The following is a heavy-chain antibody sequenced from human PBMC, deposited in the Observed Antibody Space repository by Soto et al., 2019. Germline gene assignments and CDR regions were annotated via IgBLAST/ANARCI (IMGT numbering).Heavy chain of an antibody. Sequence: GESLKISCKGSGYSFTSYWIGWVRQMPGKGLEWMGIIYPGDSDTRYSPSFQGQVTISADKSISTAYLQWSSLKASDTAMYYCARNAPTTLKMRIRLNDYYYYMDVWGKGNTVTVSS. CDR1: GYSFTSYW. V-gene: IGHV5-51*01. CDR3: ARNAPTTLKMRIRLNDYYYYMDV. CDR2: IYPGDSDT. J-gene: IGHJ6*03. D-gene: IGHD1-1*01.